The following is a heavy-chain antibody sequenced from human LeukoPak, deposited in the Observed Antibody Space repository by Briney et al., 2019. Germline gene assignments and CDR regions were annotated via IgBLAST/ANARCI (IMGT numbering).Heavy chain of an antibody. D-gene: IGHD6-13*01. V-gene: IGHV4-39*01. Sequence: SETLSLTCTVSGGSISSSNYYWGWIRQPPGKGLEWIGSIYYSGSTYYNPSLKSRVTISVDTSKNQFSLKLSSVTAADTAVYYCARRLKGWQHRREREFDYWGQGTLVTVSS. CDR2: IYYSGST. J-gene: IGHJ4*02. CDR1: GGSISSSNYY. CDR3: ARRLKGWQHRREREFDY.